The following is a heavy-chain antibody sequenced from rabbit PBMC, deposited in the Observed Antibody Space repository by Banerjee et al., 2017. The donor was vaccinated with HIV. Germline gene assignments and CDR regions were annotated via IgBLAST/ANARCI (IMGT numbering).Heavy chain of an antibody. V-gene: IGHV1S40*01. Sequence: QSLEESGGDLVKPGASLTLTCTASGFSFSSSYYMCWVRQAPGKGLEWIACIYAGIIGNTYYASWAKGRFTISKASSTTVTLQMTSLTAADTATYFCAREEGSSYLDYFNLWGPGTLVTVS. J-gene: IGHJ4*01. CDR1: GFSFSSSYY. CDR2: IYAGIIGNT. D-gene: IGHD8-1*01. CDR3: AREEGSSYLDYFNL.